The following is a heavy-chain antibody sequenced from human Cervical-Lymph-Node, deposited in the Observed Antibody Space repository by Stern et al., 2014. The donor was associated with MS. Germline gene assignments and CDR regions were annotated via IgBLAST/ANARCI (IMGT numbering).Heavy chain of an antibody. CDR3: AKDLEGRMGGDFDY. D-gene: IGHD2-21*01. V-gene: IGHV3-23*04. CDR1: GFTFSSPA. J-gene: IGHJ4*02. Sequence: EVQLVESGGGLVQPGGSLRLSCAASGFTFSSPAMRSVRQAPGQGLEWVSGISGSGGSTYYSDSVQGRFTISSDNSGNQVSLEMNSLRVVDTAVYYCAKDLEGRMGGDFDYWGQGALVTVSS. CDR2: ISGSGGST.